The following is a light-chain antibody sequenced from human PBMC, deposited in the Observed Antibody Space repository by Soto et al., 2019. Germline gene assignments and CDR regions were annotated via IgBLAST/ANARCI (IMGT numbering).Light chain of an antibody. CDR2: EVT. J-gene: IGLJ1*01. V-gene: IGLV2-8*01. Sequence: QSVLTQPASVSGSPGQSITISCTGTSSDVGGYDYVSWYQLHPGKAPKLMIYEVTKRPSGVPDRFSASKSGNTASLTVSGLQAEDEADYYCSSYAGSGILYVFGAGTKVTVL. CDR3: SSYAGSGILYV. CDR1: SSDVGGYDY.